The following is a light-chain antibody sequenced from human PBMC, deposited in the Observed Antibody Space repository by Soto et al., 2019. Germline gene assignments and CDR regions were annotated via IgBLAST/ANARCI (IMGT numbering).Light chain of an antibody. J-gene: IGKJ1*01. CDR1: QSISSW. Sequence: DIQMTQSPSTLSASVGDRVTITYRASQSISSWLAWYQQKPGKAPNLLIYKASSLESGVPSRFSGSGSGTEFTLTISSLQPDDFATYYCQQYNSYSRTFGQGTKVEIK. CDR2: KAS. CDR3: QQYNSYSRT. V-gene: IGKV1-5*03.